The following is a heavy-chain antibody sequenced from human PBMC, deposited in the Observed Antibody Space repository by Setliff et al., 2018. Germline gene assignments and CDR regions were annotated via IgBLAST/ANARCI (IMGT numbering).Heavy chain of an antibody. CDR2: TIPMLGTT. CDR1: GATFSSYG. Sequence: PRPQVKVSCKASGATFSSYGISWVRQAPGQGLEWMGGTIPMLGTTEYAQKFQGRLTIITDESTNTAFMQLSSLRSDDTAVYYCARVRDCSGGICHRGFHHYMDVWGKGTTVTVSS. D-gene: IGHD2-15*01. J-gene: IGHJ6*03. CDR3: ARVRDCSGGICHRGFHHYMDV. V-gene: IGHV1-69*05.